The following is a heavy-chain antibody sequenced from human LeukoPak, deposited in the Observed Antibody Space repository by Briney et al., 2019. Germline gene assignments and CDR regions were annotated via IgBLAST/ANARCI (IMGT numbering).Heavy chain of an antibody. CDR2: IDSDGTST. D-gene: IGHD4-17*01. CDR1: GFTFSSYW. V-gene: IGHV3-74*01. CDR3: AREGTVTTGILGY. J-gene: IGHJ4*02. Sequence: PGGSLRPSCAASGFTFSSYWMHWVRQAPGKGLVWVSRIDSDGTSTIYADSVKGRFTISRDNAKNTLYLQMNSLRAEDTAVYYCAREGTVTTGILGYWGQGTLVTVSS.